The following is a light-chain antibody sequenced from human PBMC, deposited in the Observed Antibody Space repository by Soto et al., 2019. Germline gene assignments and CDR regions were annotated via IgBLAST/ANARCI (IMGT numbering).Light chain of an antibody. V-gene: IGLV2-23*01. CDR1: SSDVGSYNL. Sequence: QSVLTQPASVSGSPGQSITISCTGTSSDVGSYNLVSWYQQHPGKAPKLMIYEGSKRPSGVSNRFSGSKSGNTASLTISGLQAEDEADYYCCSYAGSSTLSVVFGGGIKLTVL. J-gene: IGLJ2*01. CDR3: CSYAGSSTLSVV. CDR2: EGS.